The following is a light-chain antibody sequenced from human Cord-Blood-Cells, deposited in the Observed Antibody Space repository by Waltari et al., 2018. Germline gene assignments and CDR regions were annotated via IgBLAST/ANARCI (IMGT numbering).Light chain of an antibody. J-gene: IGLJ1*01. Sequence: QSALTQPASVSGSPGQSITISCTGTSSYVGCYNYVSWYQQHPGKAPKLMIYEVSNRPSGVSNRFSGSKSGNTASLTISGLQAEDEADYYCSSYTSSSTYVFGTGTKVTVL. CDR1: SSYVGCYNY. CDR2: EVS. CDR3: SSYTSSSTYV. V-gene: IGLV2-14*01.